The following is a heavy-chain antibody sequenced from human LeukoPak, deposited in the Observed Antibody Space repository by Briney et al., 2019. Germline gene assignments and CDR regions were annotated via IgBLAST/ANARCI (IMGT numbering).Heavy chain of an antibody. Sequence: SETLSLTCAVYGGSFSGYYWSWIRQPPGKGLEWIGEINHSGSTNYNPSLKSRVTISVDTSKNQFSLKLSSVTAADTAVYYCARGRSSSLLLLRYGMDVWGQGTTVTVSS. CDR2: INHSGST. CDR3: ARGRSSSLLLLRYGMDV. CDR1: GGSFSGYY. J-gene: IGHJ6*02. V-gene: IGHV4-34*01. D-gene: IGHD2-2*01.